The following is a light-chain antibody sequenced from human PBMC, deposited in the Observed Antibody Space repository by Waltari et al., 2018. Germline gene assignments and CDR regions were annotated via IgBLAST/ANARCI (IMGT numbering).Light chain of an antibody. V-gene: IGKV1-33*01. Sequence: DIQLTQSPSSLSACVGDSVTNTYQTSQKINNYLKWYQQKPGKAPKLLIYDASNLETGVPPRCSGRGSGTTFTFTISSLQPEDIATYYCQQYHSLLTFGGGTKVEIK. J-gene: IGKJ4*01. CDR1: QKINNY. CDR3: QQYHSLLT. CDR2: DAS.